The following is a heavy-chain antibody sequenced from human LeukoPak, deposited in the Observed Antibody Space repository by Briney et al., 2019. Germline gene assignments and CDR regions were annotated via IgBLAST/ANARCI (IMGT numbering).Heavy chain of an antibody. CDR3: ASLSWGY. D-gene: IGHD1-26*01. Sequence: PGGSLRLSCAASGFTFTSYSMNWVRQAPGKGLEWVSTISGGGGSTYYADSVKGRFTISRDNSKNTLYLQMNSLRAEDTAVYYCASLSWGYWGQGTLVTVSS. CDR1: GFTFTSYS. CDR2: ISGGGGST. V-gene: IGHV3-23*01. J-gene: IGHJ4*02.